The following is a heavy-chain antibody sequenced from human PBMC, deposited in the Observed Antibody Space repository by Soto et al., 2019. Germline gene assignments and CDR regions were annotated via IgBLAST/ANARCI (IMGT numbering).Heavy chain of an antibody. CDR3: AKDLEFRNSYGSLDSSIYYYYGMDV. J-gene: IGHJ6*02. CDR1: GFTFSSYG. CDR2: ISYDGSNK. D-gene: IGHD5-18*01. Sequence: VGSLRLSCAASGFTFSSYGMHWVRQAPGKGLEWVAVISYDGSNKYYADSVKGRFTISRDNSKNTLYLQMNSLRAEDTAVYYCAKDLEFRNSYGSLDSSIYYYYGMDVWGQGTTVTVSS. V-gene: IGHV3-30*18.